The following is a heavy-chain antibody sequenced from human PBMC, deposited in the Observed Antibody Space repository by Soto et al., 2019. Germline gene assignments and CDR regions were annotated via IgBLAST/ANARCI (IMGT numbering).Heavy chain of an antibody. V-gene: IGHV3-7*01. D-gene: IGHD2-15*01. CDR2: IKQDGSEK. CDR3: ARNCRVADDAFDI. J-gene: IGHJ3*02. Sequence: GGSLRLSCAASGFTFSSYWMSWVRQAPGKGLEWVANIKQDGSEKYYVDSVKGRFTISRDNAKNSLYLQMNSLRAEDTAVYYCARNCRVADDAFDIWGQGTMVTVSS. CDR1: GFTFSSYW.